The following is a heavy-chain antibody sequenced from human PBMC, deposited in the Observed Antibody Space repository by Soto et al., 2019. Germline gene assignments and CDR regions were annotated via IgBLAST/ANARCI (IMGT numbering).Heavy chain of an antibody. CDR1: GYTFTSYG. Sequence: QVQLVQSGAEVKKPGASVKVSCKASGYTFTSYGISWVRQAPGQGLEWMGWISAYNGNTNYAQKLQGRVTMTTDTSTSKAYMELRSLRSDDTAVYYCARDGVGITIFGVVHRERENWFDPWGQGTLVTVSS. CDR2: ISAYNGNT. J-gene: IGHJ5*02. D-gene: IGHD3-3*01. CDR3: ARDGVGITIFGVVHRERENWFDP. V-gene: IGHV1-18*04.